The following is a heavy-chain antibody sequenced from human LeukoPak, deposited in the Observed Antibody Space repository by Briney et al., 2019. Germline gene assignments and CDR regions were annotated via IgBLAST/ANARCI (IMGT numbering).Heavy chain of an antibody. D-gene: IGHD3-3*01. V-gene: IGHV3-48*01. CDR3: ARVVLIGVVMPLYAMDV. J-gene: IGHJ6*02. Sequence: GGSLRLSCAASEFTFSSYSMNWVRQAPGKGLEWVSYITNSGNSKSYADSVKGRFTISRDNTKNSLYLQMNGLRAEDTAVYYCARVVLIGVVMPLYAMDVWGQGTTVTVS. CDR1: EFTFSSYS. CDR2: ITNSGNSK.